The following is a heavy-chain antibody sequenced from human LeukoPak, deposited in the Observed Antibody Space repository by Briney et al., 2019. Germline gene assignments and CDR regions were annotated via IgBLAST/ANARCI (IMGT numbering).Heavy chain of an antibody. J-gene: IGHJ6*02. CDR1: GFTFSSYA. V-gene: IGHV3-23*01. Sequence: PGGSLRLSCAASGFTFSSYAVSWVRQAPGKGLEGVSAISGSGGSTYYADSVKGRFTISRDNAKNSLYLQMNSLRAEDTAVYYCARDPEYYDFWSGYSNYYYGMDVWGQGTTVTVSS. CDR2: ISGSGGST. D-gene: IGHD3-3*01. CDR3: ARDPEYYDFWSGYSNYYYGMDV.